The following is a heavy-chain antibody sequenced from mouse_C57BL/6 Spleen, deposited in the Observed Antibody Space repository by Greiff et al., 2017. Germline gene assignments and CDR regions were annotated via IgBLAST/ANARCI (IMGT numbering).Heavy chain of an antibody. J-gene: IGHJ2*01. CDR3: ARRRYGSSLDY. D-gene: IGHD1-1*01. V-gene: IGHV5-17*01. Sequence: DVKLVESGGGLVKPGGSLKLSCAASGFTFSDSGMHWVRQAPEKGLEWVAYISSGSSTIYYADTVKGRFTISRDNAKNTLFLQMTSLRSEDTAMYYCARRRYGSSLDYWGQGTTLTVSS. CDR1: GFTFSDSG. CDR2: ISSGSSTI.